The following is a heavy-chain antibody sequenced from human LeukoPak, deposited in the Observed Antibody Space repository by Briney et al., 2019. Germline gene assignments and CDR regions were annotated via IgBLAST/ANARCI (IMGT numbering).Heavy chain of an antibody. Sequence: ASVKVSCKASGYTFTSYDINWVRQATGQGLEWMGWMNPNSGNTGYAQKFQGRVTMTRNTSISTAYMELSSLRSEDTAVYYCARRTGTLRAFDIWGRGTMVTVSS. CDR2: MNPNSGNT. V-gene: IGHV1-8*01. J-gene: IGHJ3*02. CDR1: GYTFTSYD. D-gene: IGHD5-12*01. CDR3: ARRTGTLRAFDI.